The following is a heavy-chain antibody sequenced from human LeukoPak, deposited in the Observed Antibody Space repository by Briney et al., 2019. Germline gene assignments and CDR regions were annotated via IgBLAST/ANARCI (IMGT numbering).Heavy chain of an antibody. CDR2: IYYSGST. D-gene: IGHD6-19*01. J-gene: IGHJ5*02. Sequence: PSETLSLTCTVSGGSISSYYWSWIRQPPGKGLEWIGYIYYSGSTNYNPSLKSRVTISVDTSKNQFSLKLSSVTAADTAVYYCARAESSRGWYSWFDPWGQGTLVTVSS. CDR3: ARAESSRGWYSWFDP. CDR1: GGSISSYY. V-gene: IGHV4-59*01.